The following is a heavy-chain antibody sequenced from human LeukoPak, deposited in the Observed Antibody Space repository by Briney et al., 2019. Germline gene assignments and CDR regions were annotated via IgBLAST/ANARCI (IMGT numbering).Heavy chain of an antibody. D-gene: IGHD1-20*01. CDR3: AKAASGNWNDVSDY. J-gene: IGHJ4*02. CDR2: ISGRGVST. V-gene: IGHV3-23*01. Sequence: GGSLRLSCAASGFTFSTYAMSWVSQAPGKGLEWVSAISGRGVSTSYADSVRGRFTISRDNSKNTLYLQMNSLRAEDTAVYYCAKAASGNWNDVSDYWGQGTLVTVSS. CDR1: GFTFSTYA.